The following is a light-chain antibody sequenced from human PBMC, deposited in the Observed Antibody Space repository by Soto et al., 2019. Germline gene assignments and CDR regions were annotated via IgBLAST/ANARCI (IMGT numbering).Light chain of an antibody. Sequence: QSALTQPASVSGSPGQSITISCTGTSSDVGGYNYVSWYQQHPGKAPKLMIYDVSNRPSGVSNSFSRSKSGNTASLTISGLQAEDEAEYYCSSYTRSSTVVFGGGTKLTVL. V-gene: IGLV2-14*01. J-gene: IGLJ2*01. CDR3: SSYTRSSTVV. CDR2: DVS. CDR1: SSDVGGYNY.